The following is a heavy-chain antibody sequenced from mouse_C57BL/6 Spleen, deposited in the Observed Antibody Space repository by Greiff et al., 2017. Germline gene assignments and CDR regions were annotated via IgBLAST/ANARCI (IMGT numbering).Heavy chain of an antibody. CDR3: ARGDYGYSWFAY. CDR2: FYPGSGSI. D-gene: IGHD2-2*01. V-gene: IGHV1-62-2*01. Sequence: VQLVESGAELVKPGASVKLSCKASGYTFTEYTIHWVKQRSGQGLEWIGWFYPGSGSIKYNEKFKDKATLTADKSSSTVYMELSRLTSEDSAVYFCARGDYGYSWFAYWGQGTLVTVSA. CDR1: GYTFTEYT. J-gene: IGHJ3*01.